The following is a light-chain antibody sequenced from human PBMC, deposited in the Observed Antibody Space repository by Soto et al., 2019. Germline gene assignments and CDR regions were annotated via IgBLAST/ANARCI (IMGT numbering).Light chain of an antibody. CDR2: AAS. V-gene: IGKV1-27*01. Sequence: DIQMTQSPSSLSASVVDRVTITCRASQGISNYLAWYQQKPGEVPKLLIYAASTLQSGVPSRFSGSGSGTDFTLTISSLQPEDVATYYCQNYNNAPRAFGQGTRVDIK. CDR3: QNYNNAPRA. CDR1: QGISNY. J-gene: IGKJ1*01.